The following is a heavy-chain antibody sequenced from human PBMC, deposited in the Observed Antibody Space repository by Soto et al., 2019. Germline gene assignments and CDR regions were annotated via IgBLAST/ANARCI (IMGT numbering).Heavy chain of an antibody. CDR2: IHYSGII. V-gene: IGHV4-31*03. CDR3: ARGPDHAKAGY. Sequence: QVQLQESGPGLVKPSQTLSLTCTVSGASISSGLYYWNWIRHIPGKGLEWIGCIHYSGIIYDNPSIQSRLIISVDTSDNRFTLKLTSVAAADTAVYYCARGPDHAKAGYWGQGILVTVSS. D-gene: IGHD6-19*01. J-gene: IGHJ4*02. CDR1: GASISSGLYY.